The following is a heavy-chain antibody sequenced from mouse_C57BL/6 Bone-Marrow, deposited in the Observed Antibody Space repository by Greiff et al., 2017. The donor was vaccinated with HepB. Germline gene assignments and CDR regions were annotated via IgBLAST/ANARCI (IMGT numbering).Heavy chain of an antibody. D-gene: IGHD1-1*01. J-gene: IGHJ4*01. CDR3: WGGGGTTVPPYAMDY. CDR1: ISLRTSGMGL. CDR2: WNNDNY. V-gene: IGHV8-2*01. Sequence: QVTLKVSGPGILQPSPTLSLACTFSGISLRTSGMGLSWLRKPSGKALEWLASIWNNDNYYNPSLKSRSTISKETSNYQVFLKLTSVDTADSATYYGAWGGGGTTVPPYAMDYWGQGTSVTVSS.